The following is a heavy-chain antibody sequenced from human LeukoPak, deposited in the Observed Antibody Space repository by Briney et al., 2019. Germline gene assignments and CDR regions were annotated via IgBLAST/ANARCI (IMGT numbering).Heavy chain of an antibody. J-gene: IGHJ5*02. CDR2: INIKGST. V-gene: IGHV4-4*07. CDR3: ARGAFGSGSTNWFDP. CDR1: GGSIGTYY. Sequence: PSETLSLTCSVSGGSIGTYYWSWIRQPAGKGLEWIGRINIKGSTDYDPSLQRRATLSVDTSKNQFSLTLTSVSAADTAVYYCARGAFGSGSTNWFDPWGQGTLVTVSS. D-gene: IGHD3-10*01.